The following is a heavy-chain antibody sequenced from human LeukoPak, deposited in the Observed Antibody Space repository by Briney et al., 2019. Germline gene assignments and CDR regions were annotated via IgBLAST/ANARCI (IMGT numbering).Heavy chain of an antibody. CDR1: GVSVNDYY. D-gene: IGHD2-21*01. Sequence: PSETLSLTCAVSGVSVNDYYWSWIRQSPEKGLEWIGEVSPGGYTSYNPSLKSRVIISEDTSENQLSLKVRSVTAADTALYYCARIRCGRGQDICYNNWAQGSLVTVSS. CDR2: VSPGGYT. J-gene: IGHJ4*02. V-gene: IGHV4-34*01. CDR3: ARIRCGRGQDICYNN.